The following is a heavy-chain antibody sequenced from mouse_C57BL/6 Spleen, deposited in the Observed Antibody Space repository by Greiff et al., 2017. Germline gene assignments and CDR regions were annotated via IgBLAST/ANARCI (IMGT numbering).Heavy chain of an antibody. CDR2: ISSGGDYI. CDR1: GFTFSSYA. V-gene: IGHV5-9-1*02. CDR3: TRDIGMAHFDY. J-gene: IGHJ2*01. D-gene: IGHD2-14*01. Sequence: EVKLMESGEGLVKPGGSLKLSCAASGFTFSSYAMSWVRQTPERRLEWVAYISSGGDYIYYADTVTGRFTISRDNARNTLYLQMSSLKSEDTAMYYCTRDIGMAHFDYWGQGTTLTVSS.